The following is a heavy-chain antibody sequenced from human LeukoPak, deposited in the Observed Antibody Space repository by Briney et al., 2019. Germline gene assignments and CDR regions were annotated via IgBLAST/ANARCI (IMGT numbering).Heavy chain of an antibody. CDR1: GGSFSGYY. J-gene: IGHJ4*02. D-gene: IGHD1-20*01. CDR2: INHSGST. V-gene: IGHV4-34*01. Sequence: SETLSLTCAVYGGSFSGYYWSWIRQPPGKGLEWIGEINHSGSTNYNPSLKSRVTISVDTSKNQFSLKLSSVTAADTAVYYCARGPLEYNWSDNPPPGGYYFDYWGQGTLVTVSS. CDR3: ARGPLEYNWSDNPPPGGYYFDY.